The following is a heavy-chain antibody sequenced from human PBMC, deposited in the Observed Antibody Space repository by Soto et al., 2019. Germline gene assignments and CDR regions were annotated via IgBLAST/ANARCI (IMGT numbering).Heavy chain of an antibody. D-gene: IGHD5-18*01. Sequence: SPSLSLTRAVGGGPLSGNKWSWLRQPPGKGPGWIGYIYYSGSTNYNPSLKSRVTISVDTSKNQFSLKLSSVTAAHTAVYSCGSPPRRYNYFDYWGQGTLVTVSS. CDR1: GGPLSGNK. CDR2: IYYSGST. V-gene: IGHV4-59*01. CDR3: GSPPRRYNYFDY. J-gene: IGHJ4*02.